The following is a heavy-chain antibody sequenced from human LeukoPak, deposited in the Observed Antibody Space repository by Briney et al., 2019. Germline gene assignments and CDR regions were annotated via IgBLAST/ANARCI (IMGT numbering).Heavy chain of an antibody. J-gene: IGHJ4*02. CDR1: GFTFNTYT. CDR2: LSSSSSYI. Sequence: GGSLRLSCAASGFTFNTYTMNWVRQVPGKGLEWVCSLSSSSSYIYYADSVKGRFTVSRDNAKNSLYLQMNSLRADDTAMYYCARERVLDYWGQGTLVTVSS. CDR3: ARERVLDY. V-gene: IGHV3-21*04.